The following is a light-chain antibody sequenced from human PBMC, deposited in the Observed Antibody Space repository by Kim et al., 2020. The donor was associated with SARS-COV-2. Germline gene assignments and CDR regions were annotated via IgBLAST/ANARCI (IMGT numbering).Light chain of an antibody. CDR2: DAS. V-gene: IGKV1-33*01. CDR3: QQYDNLPFA. J-gene: IGKJ3*01. Sequence: DIQMTQSPSSLSASVGYRVTITCQASQDISNYLNWYQQKPGKAPKLLIYDASNLETGVPSRFSGSGSGTDFTFTISSLQPEDIATYYYQQYDNLPFAFGPGTKVDIK. CDR1: QDISNY.